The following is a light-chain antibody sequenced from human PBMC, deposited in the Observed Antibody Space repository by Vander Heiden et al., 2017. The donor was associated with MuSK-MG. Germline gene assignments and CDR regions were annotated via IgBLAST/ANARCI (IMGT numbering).Light chain of an antibody. Sequence: SNLETGVPSRFSGSGSGTEFTLTISSMKPEDIATDYCVQYEKHPRTFGQGTKLEIK. CDR3: VQYEKHPRT. CDR2: S. V-gene: IGKV1-33*01. J-gene: IGKJ2*01.